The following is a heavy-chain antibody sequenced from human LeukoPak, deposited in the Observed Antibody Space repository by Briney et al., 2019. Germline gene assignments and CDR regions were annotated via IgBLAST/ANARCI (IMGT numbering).Heavy chain of an antibody. J-gene: IGHJ4*02. CDR1: GFIVSGDF. V-gene: IGHV3-23*01. Sequence: PGGSLGLSCAASGFIVSGDFMSWVRQAPGKGLEWVSTISGGGRSTDYADSVKGLFTISRDNSKNTLYLQMNSLRAEDTAVYYCARERYFDYWGQGTLVTVSS. CDR2: ISGGGRST. CDR3: ARERYFDY.